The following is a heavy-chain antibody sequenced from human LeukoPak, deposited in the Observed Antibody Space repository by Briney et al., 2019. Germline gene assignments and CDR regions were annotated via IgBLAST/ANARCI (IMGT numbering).Heavy chain of an antibody. CDR2: VSGSGGNT. V-gene: IGHV3-23*01. Sequence: PGGSLRLSCAASGFTFNTYAISWVRQAPGKGLEWVSGVSGSGGNTYYTDSVKGRFTISRDNSKNTLYLEMNSLRAEDTAVYYCARDRCGDICFYGLDVWGQGTTVSVSS. CDR1: GFTFNTYA. J-gene: IGHJ6*02. CDR3: ARDRCGDICFYGLDV. D-gene: IGHD2-21*01.